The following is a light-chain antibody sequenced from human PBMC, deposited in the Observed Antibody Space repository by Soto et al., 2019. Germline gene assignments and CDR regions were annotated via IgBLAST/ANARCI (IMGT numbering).Light chain of an antibody. CDR1: QSVRNN. V-gene: IGKV3-15*01. CDR2: DTS. CDR3: QQYKTWPLT. Sequence: EVVMTQSPVTLSVSPGDRATLSCRASQSVRNNLAWYQQKPGQAPRLLIFDTSARATVIPVRFTGGGSGTEFTLTISSLQSEDSAVYYCQQYKTWPLTFGGGTKVEIK. J-gene: IGKJ4*01.